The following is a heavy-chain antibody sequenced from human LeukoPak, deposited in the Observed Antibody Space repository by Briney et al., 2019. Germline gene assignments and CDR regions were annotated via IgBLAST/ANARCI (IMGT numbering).Heavy chain of an antibody. Sequence: PGGSLRLSCAASGFSFSSYWMTWVRQVPGKGLEWVANIKPDGSGKHYVDSVKGRFTISRDNAKSSLYLQMDSLRVEDTAVYYCSSQPAVIDLDFWGQGALVTVPS. J-gene: IGHJ4*02. CDR1: GFSFSSYW. CDR3: SSQPAVIDLDF. V-gene: IGHV3-7*01. D-gene: IGHD2/OR15-2a*01. CDR2: IKPDGSGK.